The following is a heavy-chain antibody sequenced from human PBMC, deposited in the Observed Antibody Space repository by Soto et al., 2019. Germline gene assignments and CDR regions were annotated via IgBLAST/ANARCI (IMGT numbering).Heavy chain of an antibody. Sequence: QVQLVQSGAEVKKPGSSVKVSCKASGGTFSSYAISWVRQAPGQGLEWMGGIIPIFGTANYAQKFQGRVTITADESTSTAYMELSSLRSEDTAVYYCARVPFAYCSSTSCYTRRNSYGMDVWGQGTTVTVSS. D-gene: IGHD2-2*02. J-gene: IGHJ6*02. CDR3: ARVPFAYCSSTSCYTRRNSYGMDV. CDR2: IIPIFGTA. CDR1: GGTFSSYA. V-gene: IGHV1-69*01.